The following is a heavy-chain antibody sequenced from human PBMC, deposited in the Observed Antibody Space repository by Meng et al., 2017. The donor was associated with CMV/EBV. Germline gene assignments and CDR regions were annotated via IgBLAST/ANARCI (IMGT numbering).Heavy chain of an antibody. CDR3: AKDISSVYKPYYYYGMDV. V-gene: IGHV3-9*01. Sequence: SLKISCAASGFTFDDYAMHWVRQAPGKGLEWVSGISWNSGSIGHADSVKGRFTISRDNAKNSLYLQMNSLRAEDTALYYCAKDISSVYKPYYYYGMDVWGQGTTVTVSS. CDR1: GFTFDDYA. D-gene: IGHD1-14*01. CDR2: ISWNSGSI. J-gene: IGHJ6*02.